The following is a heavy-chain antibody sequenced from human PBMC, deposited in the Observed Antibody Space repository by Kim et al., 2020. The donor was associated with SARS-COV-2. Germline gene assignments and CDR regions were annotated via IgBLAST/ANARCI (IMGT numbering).Heavy chain of an antibody. D-gene: IGHD6-13*01. J-gene: IGHJ5*02. V-gene: IGHV4-34*01. CDR3: ARGMGYSSSWYGDNWFDP. CDR2: INHSGST. CDR1: GGSFSGYY. Sequence: SETLSLTCAVYGGSFSGYYWSWIRQPPGKGLEWIGEINHSGSTNYNPSLKSRVTISVDTSKNQFSLKLSSVTAADTAVYYCARGMGYSSSWYGDNWFDPWGQGTLVTVSS.